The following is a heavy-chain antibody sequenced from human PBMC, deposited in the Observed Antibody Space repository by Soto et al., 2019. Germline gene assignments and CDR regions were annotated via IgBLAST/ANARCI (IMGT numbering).Heavy chain of an antibody. CDR2: ISYGGSSE. CDR1: GFIFSNYG. V-gene: IGHV3-30*18. D-gene: IGHD6-13*01. Sequence: QVQLVESGGGVVQPGRSLRLSCEASGFIFSNYGMHWVRQAPGKGLEWVALISYGGSSEWYVDSVRGRFTISRHNSKNTLYLEMDSLRPEDTAVYYCAKDGISTWYVDYWGQGTQVTVSP. J-gene: IGHJ4*02. CDR3: AKDGISTWYVDY.